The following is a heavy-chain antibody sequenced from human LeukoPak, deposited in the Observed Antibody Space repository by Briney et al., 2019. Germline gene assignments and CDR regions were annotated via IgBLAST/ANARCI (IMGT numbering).Heavy chain of an antibody. CDR2: ISSSSSTI. Sequence: GGSLRLSCAASGFTFSSYSMNWVRQAPGKGLEWVSYISSSSSTIYYADSVKGRFTISRDNAKNSLYLQMNSLRAEDTAVYYCAREAGGWYLRGSAFDIWGQGTMVTVSS. CDR1: GFTFSSYS. CDR3: AREAGGWYLRGSAFDI. J-gene: IGHJ3*02. D-gene: IGHD6-19*01. V-gene: IGHV3-48*01.